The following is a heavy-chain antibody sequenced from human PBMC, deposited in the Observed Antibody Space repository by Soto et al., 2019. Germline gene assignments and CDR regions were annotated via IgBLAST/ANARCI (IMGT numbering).Heavy chain of an antibody. D-gene: IGHD6-19*01. CDR2: ISYDGSNK. CDR3: AKGSSSGWRFDP. CDR1: GFTFSSYG. V-gene: IGHV3-30*18. Sequence: QVQLVESGGGVVQPGRSLRLSCAASGFTFSSYGMHWVRQAPGKGLEWVAVISYDGSNKYYADSVKGRFTISRDNSKNPLYLQMNSLRAEDTAVYYCAKGSSSGWRFDPWGQGTLVTVSS. J-gene: IGHJ5*02.